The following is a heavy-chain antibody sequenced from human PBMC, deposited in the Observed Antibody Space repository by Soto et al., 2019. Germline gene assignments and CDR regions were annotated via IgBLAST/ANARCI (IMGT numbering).Heavy chain of an antibody. J-gene: IGHJ4*02. D-gene: IGHD5-12*01. CDR3: AKDSSGYDSFY. Sequence: GGSLRLSCAASGFTFSSYGMHWVRQAPGKGLEWVAVISYDGSNKYYADSVKGRFTISRDNSKNTLYLQMNSLRAEDTAVYYCAKDSSGYDSFYWGQGTLVTVSS. V-gene: IGHV3-30*18. CDR2: ISYDGSNK. CDR1: GFTFSSYG.